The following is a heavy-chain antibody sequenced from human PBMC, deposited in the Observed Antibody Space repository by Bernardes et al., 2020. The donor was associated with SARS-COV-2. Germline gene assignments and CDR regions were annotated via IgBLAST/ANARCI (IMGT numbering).Heavy chain of an antibody. CDR1: GFSRSNARMG. CDR3: ARTPLPYCSGGSCYSHYFDY. CDR2: IFSNDEK. Sequence: TLRLSCAASGFSRSNARMGVSWLRQPPGKALEWLAHIFSNDEKSYSTSLKSRLTISKDTSKSQVVLTMTNMDPVDTATYYCARTPLPYCSGGSCYSHYFDYWGQGTLVTVSS. D-gene: IGHD2-15*01. J-gene: IGHJ4*02. V-gene: IGHV2-26*01.